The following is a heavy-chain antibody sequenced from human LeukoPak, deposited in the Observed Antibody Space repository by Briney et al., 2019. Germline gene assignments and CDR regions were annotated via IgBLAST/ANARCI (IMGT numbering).Heavy chain of an antibody. V-gene: IGHV4-61*01. CDR2: ISYSGST. J-gene: IGHJ5*02. CDR1: GDSVSNGSYF. D-gene: IGHD5-24*01. Sequence: SETLSLTCTVSGDSVSNGSYFWSWIRQPPGKGVEWIGYISYSGSTSYNSSLKSRVTISVDTSKNQFSLKLSSMTAADTAVYFCVKMAEWFDPWGQGTLVTVSS. CDR3: VKMAEWFDP.